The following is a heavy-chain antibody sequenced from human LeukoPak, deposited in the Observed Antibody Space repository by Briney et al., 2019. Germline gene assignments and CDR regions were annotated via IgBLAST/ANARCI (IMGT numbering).Heavy chain of an antibody. CDR2: IYNSGST. J-gene: IGHJ4*02. V-gene: IGHV4-59*08. CDR1: GGSISNYY. Sequence: SETLSLTCSVSGGSISNYYWSWIRQPPGKGLEWIGYIYNSGSTNYNPSLKSRVTISVDTSKNQFSMKVSSVTAADTAVYYCARHGGGYSFDYWGQGTLVTVSS. CDR3: ARHGGGYSFDY. D-gene: IGHD5-24*01.